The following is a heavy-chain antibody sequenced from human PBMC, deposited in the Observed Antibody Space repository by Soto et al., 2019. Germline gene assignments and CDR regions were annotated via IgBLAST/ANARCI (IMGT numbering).Heavy chain of an antibody. CDR3: ARGQVVAAQH. D-gene: IGHD2-15*01. CDR1: GGSISSGGYS. J-gene: IGHJ4*02. CDR2: NYHSGRT. Sequence: QLQLQESGSGLVKPSQTLSLTCAVSGGSISSGGYSWSWIRQPPGKGLEWIGYNYHSGRTYYNPSHKSRVTLSVDRSKNQFSLKLSSVTAADTAVYYCARGQVVAAQHWGQGTLVTVSS. V-gene: IGHV4-30-2*01.